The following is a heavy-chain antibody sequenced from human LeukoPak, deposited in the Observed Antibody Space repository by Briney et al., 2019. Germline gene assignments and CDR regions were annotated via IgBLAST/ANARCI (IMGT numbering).Heavy chain of an antibody. CDR2: IYYSGST. J-gene: IGHJ6*03. V-gene: IGHV4-59*01. CDR3: ARVEGSTRSRLRYFDWLLYDSEKVTDYYYMDV. Sequence: SETLSLTCTVSGGSISSYYWSWIRQPPGKGLEWIGYIYYSGSTNYNPSLKSRVTISVDTSKNQFSLKLSSVTAADTAVYYCARVEGSTRSRLRYFDWLLYDSEKVTDYYYMDVWGKGATVTISS. D-gene: IGHD3-9*01. CDR1: GGSISSYY.